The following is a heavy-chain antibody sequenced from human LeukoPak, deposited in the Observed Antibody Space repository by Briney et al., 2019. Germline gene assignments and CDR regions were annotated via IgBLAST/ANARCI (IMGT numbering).Heavy chain of an antibody. D-gene: IGHD5-12*01. V-gene: IGHV1-3*01. Sequence: ASVKVPCKASGYTFTSYGISWLRQAPGQRLEWMGWINAGNGNTKYSQKFQGRVTITRDTSASTAYMELSSLRSEDTAVYYCAREYSGYDYYFDYWGQGTLVTVSS. CDR3: AREYSGYDYYFDY. J-gene: IGHJ4*02. CDR1: GYTFTSYG. CDR2: INAGNGNT.